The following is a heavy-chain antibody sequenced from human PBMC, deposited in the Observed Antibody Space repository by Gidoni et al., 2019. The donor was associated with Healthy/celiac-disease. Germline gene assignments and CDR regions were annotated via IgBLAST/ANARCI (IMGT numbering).Heavy chain of an antibody. CDR2: IIPIFGKA. Sequence: QVQLVQSGAEVKKPGSSVKVSCKASGGTFSSYAISWVRQAPGQGLEWMGGIIPIFGKANYAQKFQGRVTITADESTSTAYMELSSLRSEDTAVYYCARGGTLHCSGGSCYGLMIYNWFDPWGQGTLVTVSS. CDR3: ARGGTLHCSGGSCYGLMIYNWFDP. V-gene: IGHV1-69*01. J-gene: IGHJ5*02. D-gene: IGHD2-15*01. CDR1: GGTFSSYA.